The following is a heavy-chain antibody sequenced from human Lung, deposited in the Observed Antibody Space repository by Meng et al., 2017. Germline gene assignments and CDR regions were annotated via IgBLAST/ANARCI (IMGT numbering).Heavy chain of an antibody. CDR1: NGSLGGYY. D-gene: IGHD4-17*01. CDR2: INRGGST. V-gene: IGHV4-34*01. J-gene: IGHJ4*02. CDR3: TRVGSVALTTVSPFDY. Sequence: QADLQPWREGILEPSETLSLTCAVYNGSLGGYYWSWIRQSPGKGLEWIGEINRGGSTSYNPSLKSRVTMSVDTSKNHFFLKLNSVTAADTAMYHCTRVGSVALTTVSPFDYWGPGMLVTVSS.